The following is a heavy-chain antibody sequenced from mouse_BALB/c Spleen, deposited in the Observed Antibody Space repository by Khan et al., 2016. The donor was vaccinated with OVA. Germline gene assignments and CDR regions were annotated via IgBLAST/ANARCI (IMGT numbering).Heavy chain of an antibody. CDR2: INPSTGYT. V-gene: IGHV1-7*01. CDR3: ARRTTVVDY. D-gene: IGHD1-1*01. Sequence: QVRLQQSGAELAKPGASVKMSCKASGYTFTSYWMHWVKQRPGQGLEWIGYINPSTGYTEYNQKFKDKATLTADKSSSTAYMQLSSLTSEDSAVYYCARRTTVVDYWGQGTTLTVSS. J-gene: IGHJ2*01. CDR1: GYTFTSYW.